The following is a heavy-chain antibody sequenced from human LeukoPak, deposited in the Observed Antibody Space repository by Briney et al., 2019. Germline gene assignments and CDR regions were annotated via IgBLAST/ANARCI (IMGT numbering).Heavy chain of an antibody. J-gene: IGHJ4*02. CDR3: ARESGQQLVSYYFDY. Sequence: SETLSLTCAVYGGSFSGYYWSWIRQPPGKRLEWIGEINHSGSTNYNPSLKSRVTISVDTSKNQFSLKLSSVTAADTAVYYCARESGQQLVSYYFDYWGQGTLVTVCS. CDR1: GGSFSGYY. D-gene: IGHD6-13*01. CDR2: INHSGST. V-gene: IGHV4-34*01.